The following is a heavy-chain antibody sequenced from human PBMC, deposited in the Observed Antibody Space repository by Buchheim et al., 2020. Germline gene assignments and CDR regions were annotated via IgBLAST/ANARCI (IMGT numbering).Heavy chain of an antibody. V-gene: IGHV4-61*02. CDR2: IYTSGST. D-gene: IGHD3-3*01. CDR3: ARARITIFGVVIDY. CDR1: GGSISSGSYY. Sequence: QVQLQESGPGLVKPSQTLSLTCTVSGGSISSGSYYWSWIRQPAGKGLEWIGRIYTSGSTNYNPSLKSRVTISVDTSKNQFSLKLSSVTAADTAVHYCARARITIFGVVIDYWGQGTL. J-gene: IGHJ4*02.